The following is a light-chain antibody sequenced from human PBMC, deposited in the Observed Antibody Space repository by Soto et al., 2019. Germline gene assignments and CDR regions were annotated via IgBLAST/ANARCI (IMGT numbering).Light chain of an antibody. CDR1: QSVLYSSNNKNY. CDR3: QQYYRTHLFT. CDR2: WAS. V-gene: IGKV4-1*01. Sequence: DIVMTQSPDSLAVSLGERATINCKSSQSVLYSSNNKNYLAWYQQKPGQPPKLLIYWASTRESGVPDRFSGSGSGTDFTLTSSSLQAEDVAVYYCQQYYRTHLFTFGPGTKVDIK. J-gene: IGKJ3*01.